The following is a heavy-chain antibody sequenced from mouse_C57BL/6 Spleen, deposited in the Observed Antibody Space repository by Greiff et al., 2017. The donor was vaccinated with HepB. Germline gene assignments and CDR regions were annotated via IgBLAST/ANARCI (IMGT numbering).Heavy chain of an antibody. CDR1: GYTFTSYW. V-gene: IGHV1-50*01. CDR3: ARGLGRGRDY. CDR2: IDPSDSYT. D-gene: IGHD4-1*01. J-gene: IGHJ2*01. Sequence: QVQLQQPGAELMKPGASVKLSCKASGYTFTSYWMQWVKQRPGQGLEWIGEIDPSDSYTNYNQKFKGKATLTVDTSSSTAYMQLSSLTSEDSAVYYCARGLGRGRDYWGQGTTLTVSS.